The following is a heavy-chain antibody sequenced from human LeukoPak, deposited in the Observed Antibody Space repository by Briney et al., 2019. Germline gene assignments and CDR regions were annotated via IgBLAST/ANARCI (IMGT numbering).Heavy chain of an antibody. CDR1: GFTFSRYS. D-gene: IGHD3-10*01. J-gene: IGHJ4*02. CDR3: ARDGGATMVRGVATYDS. Sequence: GGSLRLSCAASGFTFSRYSMNWVRQAPGKGLEWVSYISRRSSTIHYADSVKGRFTISRDNAKSSLFLQMNSLRVEDTAVYYCARDGGATMVRGVATYDSWGQGTLVTVSS. CDR2: ISRRSSTI. V-gene: IGHV3-48*04.